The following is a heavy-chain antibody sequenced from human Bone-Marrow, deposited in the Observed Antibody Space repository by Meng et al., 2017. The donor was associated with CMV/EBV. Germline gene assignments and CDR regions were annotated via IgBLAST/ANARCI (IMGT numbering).Heavy chain of an antibody. Sequence: GESLKISCAASGFSVSSNYMSWVRQAPGKGLELVSIIYSGGGTDYADSVKGRFTISRDNSKNTLYLQMNSLRVEDTAVYHCVKASSREAPRHNRVYYYYGMDVWGQGTTVTVYS. CDR1: GFSVSSNY. D-gene: IGHD1-1*01. CDR3: VKASSREAPRHNRVYYYYGMDV. J-gene: IGHJ6*02. CDR2: IYSGGGT. V-gene: IGHV3-66*02.